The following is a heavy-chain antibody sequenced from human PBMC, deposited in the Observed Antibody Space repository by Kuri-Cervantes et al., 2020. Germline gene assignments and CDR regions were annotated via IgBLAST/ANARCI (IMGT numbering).Heavy chain of an antibody. CDR2: IYTSGST. Sequence: SETLSLTCTVSGGSISSYYWSWIRQPAGKGLEWIGRIYTSGSTNYNPSLKSRVTISVDTPKNQFSLRLSSVTAADTAFYYCASAYSGRYFDYWGQGVLVTVSS. CDR1: GGSISSYY. D-gene: IGHD5-12*01. V-gene: IGHV4-4*07. CDR3: ASAYSGRYFDY. J-gene: IGHJ4*02.